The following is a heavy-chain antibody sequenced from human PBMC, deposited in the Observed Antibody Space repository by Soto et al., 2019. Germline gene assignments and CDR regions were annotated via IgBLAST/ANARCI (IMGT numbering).Heavy chain of an antibody. V-gene: IGHV1-18*01. CDR1: GYTFRSYG. Sequence: QVQLVQYGAEVKKPGASVKVSCKASGYTFRSYGISWVRQAPGQGLEWMGWISANNGNTHYAQRLQGRVTLTTDTSTSTAYMEVRSLRSDDTAVYYCARKGTGAPVDYWGQGTLVTVSS. J-gene: IGHJ4*02. D-gene: IGHD1-1*01. CDR2: ISANNGNT. CDR3: ARKGTGAPVDY.